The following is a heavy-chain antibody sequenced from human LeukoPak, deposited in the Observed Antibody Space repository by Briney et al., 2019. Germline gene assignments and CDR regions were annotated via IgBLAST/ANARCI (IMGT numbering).Heavy chain of an antibody. V-gene: IGHV4-39*01. D-gene: IGHD2-15*01. J-gene: IGHJ4*02. CDR1: GGSISSGSYY. CDR3: ARRVCSGGSCPFDY. Sequence: PSETLSLTCTVSGGSISSGSYYWGWIRQPPGKGLEWIGSIFHDGSTYYNPSLKSRVTISVDTSKNQSSLKLSSVTAADTAVYYCARRVCSGGSCPFDYWGQGTLVTVSS. CDR2: IFHDGST.